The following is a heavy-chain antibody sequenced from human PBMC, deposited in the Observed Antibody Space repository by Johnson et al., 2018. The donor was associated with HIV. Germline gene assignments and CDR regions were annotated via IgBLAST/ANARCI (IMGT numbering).Heavy chain of an antibody. Sequence: QVQLVESGGGVVQPGRSLRLSCAASGFTFSSYAMHWVRQAPGKGMERVAVISYDGSNKYFADSVKGRFTISRVNSKNTLYLQMKSLRGEDTAVYSCARGRSSSSTAAFDIWGQGTMVTFSS. CDR3: ARGRSSSSTAAFDI. CDR2: ISYDGSNK. V-gene: IGHV3-30*04. D-gene: IGHD6-6*01. CDR1: GFTFSSYA. J-gene: IGHJ3*02.